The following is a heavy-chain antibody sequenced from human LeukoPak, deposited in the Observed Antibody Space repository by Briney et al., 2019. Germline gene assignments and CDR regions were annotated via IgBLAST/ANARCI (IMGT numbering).Heavy chain of an antibody. D-gene: IGHD2-2*01. CDR2: ISYDGSNK. V-gene: IGHV3-30*18. CDR1: GFTFSSYG. J-gene: IGHJ6*04. CDR3: AKGSSTSWDTMDV. Sequence: PGRSLRLSCAASGFTFSSYGMHWVRQAPGKGLEWVAVISYDGSNKYYADSVKGRFTISRDNSKNTLYLQMNSLRAEDTAVYYCAKGSSTSWDTMDVWGKGTTVTVSS.